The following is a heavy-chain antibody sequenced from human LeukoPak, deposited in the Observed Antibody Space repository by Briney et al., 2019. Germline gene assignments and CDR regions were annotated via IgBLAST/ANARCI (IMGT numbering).Heavy chain of an antibody. D-gene: IGHD6-19*01. V-gene: IGHV3-23*01. Sequence: GGSLRLSCAASGFTFSSYAMRWVRQAPGKGLEWVSAISGSGGSTYYADSVKGRFTISRDNSKNTLYLQMNSLRAEDTAVYTCAKDPSAQSPGIAVAGRGGWDYWGQGTLVTVSS. CDR1: GFTFSSYA. CDR2: ISGSGGST. CDR3: AKDPSAQSPGIAVAGRGGWDY. J-gene: IGHJ4*02.